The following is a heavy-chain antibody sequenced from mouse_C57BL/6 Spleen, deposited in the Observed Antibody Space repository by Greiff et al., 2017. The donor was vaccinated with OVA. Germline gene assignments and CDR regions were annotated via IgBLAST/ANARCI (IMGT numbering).Heavy chain of an antibody. CDR2: INPGSGGT. V-gene: IGHV1-54*01. CDR3: ARREYDYYAMDY. Sequence: QVQLQQSGAELVRPGTSVKVSCKASGYAFTNYLIEWVKQRPGQGLEWIGVINPGSGGTNYNEKFKGKATLTADKSSSTAYMQLSSLTSEDSAVYFCARREYDYYAMDYWGQGTSVTVSS. D-gene: IGHD2-10*02. CDR1: GYAFTNYL. J-gene: IGHJ4*01.